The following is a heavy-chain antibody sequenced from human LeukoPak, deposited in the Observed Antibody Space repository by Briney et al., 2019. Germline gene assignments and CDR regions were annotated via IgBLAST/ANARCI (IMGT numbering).Heavy chain of an antibody. CDR1: GFTFSSYA. CDR3: AILSPLWHAPFDP. V-gene: IGHV3-23*01. CDR2: ISGSGGST. J-gene: IGHJ5*02. D-gene: IGHD2-21*01. Sequence: HPGGSLRLSCAASGFTFSSYAMSWVRQAPGKGLEWVSAISGSGGSTYYADSVKGRFTISRNNSKTTLYLQMNSLRAEDTAVYYCAILSPLWHAPFDPWGQGTLVTVSS.